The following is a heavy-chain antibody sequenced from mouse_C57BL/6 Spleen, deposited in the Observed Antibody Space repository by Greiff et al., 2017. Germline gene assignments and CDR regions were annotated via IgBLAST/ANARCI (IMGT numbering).Heavy chain of an antibody. D-gene: IGHD2-4*01. V-gene: IGHV5-12*01. J-gene: IGHJ1*03. CDR3: ARHEYDYDGYWDFDG. CDR2: ISNGGGST. Sequence: EVQGVESEGGLVQPGGSLKLSCAASGFTFSDYYMYWVRQTPEKRLEWVAYISNGGGSTYYPDTVKGRFTISRDNAKNTLYLQMSRLKSEDTAMYYCARHEYDYDGYWDFDGWGTGTTVTVSS. CDR1: GFTFSDYY.